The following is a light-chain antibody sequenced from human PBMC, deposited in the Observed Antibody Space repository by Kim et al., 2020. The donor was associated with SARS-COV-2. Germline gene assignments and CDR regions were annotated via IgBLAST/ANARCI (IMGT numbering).Light chain of an antibody. J-gene: IGKJ2*01. CDR3: QQYNNWPYT. Sequence: EIVMTQSPATLSVSPGERATLSCRASQSVSTNLAWYQQKPGQAPRLLIYGASTRATGIPARFSGSGSGTEFTLTIGSLQSEDFAIYYCQQYNNWPYTFGQGTKLVI. CDR2: GAS. CDR1: QSVSTN. V-gene: IGKV3-15*01.